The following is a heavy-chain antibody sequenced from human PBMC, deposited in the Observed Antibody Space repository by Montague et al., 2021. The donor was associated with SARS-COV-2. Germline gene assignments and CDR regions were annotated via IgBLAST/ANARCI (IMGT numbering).Heavy chain of an antibody. CDR2: IYNSGTT. V-gene: IGHV4-39*01. D-gene: IGHD4-17*01. CDR1: GGSTSCPNCY. J-gene: IGHJ5*02. Sequence: SETLSLTCTVSGGSTSCPNCYWGWIRQPPGKGLDWIGTIYNSGTTYYXXXLKSRLTISIDTSKNQFSLKLSSVTAADTAVYYCARHRNYGDHSLDNWFHPWGQGTLVTVSS. CDR3: ARHRNYGDHSLDNWFHP.